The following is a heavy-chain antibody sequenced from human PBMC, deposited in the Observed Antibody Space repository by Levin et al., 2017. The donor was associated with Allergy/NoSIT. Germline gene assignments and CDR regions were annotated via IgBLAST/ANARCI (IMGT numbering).Heavy chain of an antibody. V-gene: IGHV3-13*01. CDR1: GFIFGDYD. J-gene: IGHJ6*02. D-gene: IGHD4-17*01. CDR2: IGTSGDT. Sequence: GGSLRLSCAASGFIFGDYDMHWVRQAPGKGLEWVSAIGTSGDTYYADSVKGRFTISRENGKKSLYLQINSLRAGDTAVYVCGRAVYGEYYFYGVDVWGQGTTVTVSS. CDR3: GRAVYGEYYFYGVDV.